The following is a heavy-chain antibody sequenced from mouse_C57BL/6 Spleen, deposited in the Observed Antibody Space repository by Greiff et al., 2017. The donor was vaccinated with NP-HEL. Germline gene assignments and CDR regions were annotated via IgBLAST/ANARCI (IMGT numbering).Heavy chain of an antibody. CDR2: IWSGGST. CDR1: GFSLTSYG. V-gene: IGHV2-2*01. J-gene: IGHJ1*03. Sequence: VQLQQSGPGLVQPSQSLSITCTVSGFSLTSYGVHWVRQSPGKGLEWLGVIWSGGSTDYNAAFISRLSISKDNSKSQVFFKMNSLQADDTAIYYCARNSDFDVWGTGTTVTVSS. CDR3: ARNSDFDV.